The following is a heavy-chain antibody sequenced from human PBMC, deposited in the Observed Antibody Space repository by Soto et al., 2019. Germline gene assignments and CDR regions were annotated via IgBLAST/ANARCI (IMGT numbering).Heavy chain of an antibody. D-gene: IGHD2-2*03. CDR3: ARHNWVLYEGMDV. J-gene: IGHJ6*02. V-gene: IGHV5-10-1*01. Sequence: PGESLKISCKGSGYSFTSYWISWVRQMPGKGLEWMGRIDPSDSYTNYSPSFQGHVTISADKSISTAYLQWSSLKASDTAMYYWARHNWVLYEGMDVWGQGTRVTVSS. CDR1: GYSFTSYW. CDR2: IDPSDSYT.